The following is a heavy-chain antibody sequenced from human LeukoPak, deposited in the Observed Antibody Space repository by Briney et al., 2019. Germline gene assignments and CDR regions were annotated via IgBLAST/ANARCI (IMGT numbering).Heavy chain of an antibody. D-gene: IGHD2-15*01. CDR1: GDSISSYF. Sequence: SETLSLTCTVSGDSISSYFWSWIRQPPGKGLEWIGYFHDSGSANYNPSLKSRITMSVDTSKNQYSLKLRSVTAADTAVYYCARDSHSVDTATPRGFDPWGQGTLVTVSS. CDR2: FHDSGSA. J-gene: IGHJ5*02. CDR3: ARDSHSVDTATPRGFDP. V-gene: IGHV4-59*01.